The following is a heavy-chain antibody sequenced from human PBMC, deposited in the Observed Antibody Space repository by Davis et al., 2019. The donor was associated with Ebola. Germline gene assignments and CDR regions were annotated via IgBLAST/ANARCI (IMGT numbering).Heavy chain of an antibody. Sequence: GGSLRLSCAASGFTFSGSAMHWVRQASGKGLEWVGRIRSKANSYATAYAASVKGRFTISRDDSKNTLYLQMNSLKTEDTAVYYCTTAPHCTGGVCYFQYFDYWGQGTLVTVSS. V-gene: IGHV3-73*01. D-gene: IGHD2-8*02. CDR3: TTAPHCTGGVCYFQYFDY. J-gene: IGHJ4*02. CDR2: IRSKANSYAT. CDR1: GFTFSGSA.